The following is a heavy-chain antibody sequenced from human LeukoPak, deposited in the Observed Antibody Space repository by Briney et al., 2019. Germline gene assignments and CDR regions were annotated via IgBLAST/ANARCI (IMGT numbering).Heavy chain of an antibody. V-gene: IGHV4-38-2*01. D-gene: IGHD1-26*01. Sequence: PSETLSLTCAVSGYSINSGYYWDWLRPPPGEVVEGVVSMYHGGITYYGPSLKSRVTISVDTSKNQFSLNLTSVTAADTAVYFCARGRNWHSGTYYGACDYWGQGVLVTVSS. J-gene: IGHJ4*02. CDR2: MYHGGIT. CDR1: GYSINSGYY. CDR3: ARGRNWHSGTYYGACDY.